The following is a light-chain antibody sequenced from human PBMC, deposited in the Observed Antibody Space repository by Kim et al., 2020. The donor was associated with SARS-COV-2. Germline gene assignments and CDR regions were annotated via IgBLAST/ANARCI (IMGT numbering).Light chain of an antibody. J-gene: IGKJ1*01. Sequence: ASVGDRVTITCRASQSIGSCLAWYQQKPGKAPNLLIYKASSLQSGVPSRFSGSGSETEFTLTISSLQPDDFATYYCQQYNDYSRTFGQGTKVDIK. V-gene: IGKV1-5*03. CDR1: QSIGSC. CDR2: KAS. CDR3: QQYNDYSRT.